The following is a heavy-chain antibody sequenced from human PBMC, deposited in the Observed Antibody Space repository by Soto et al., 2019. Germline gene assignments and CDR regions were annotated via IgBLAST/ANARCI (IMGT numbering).Heavy chain of an antibody. Sequence: EVQLLESGGGLVQPGGSLRLSCAASGFTFSSYAMSWVRQAPGKGLEWVSAISGSGGSTYYADSVKGRFTISRDNSKNTLYLQMNSLRAEDTAVYYCAKDSGDIVVVVAATSPASAYYFDYWGQGTLVTVSS. J-gene: IGHJ4*02. CDR3: AKDSGDIVVVVAATSPASAYYFDY. D-gene: IGHD2-15*01. CDR1: GFTFSSYA. CDR2: ISGSGGST. V-gene: IGHV3-23*01.